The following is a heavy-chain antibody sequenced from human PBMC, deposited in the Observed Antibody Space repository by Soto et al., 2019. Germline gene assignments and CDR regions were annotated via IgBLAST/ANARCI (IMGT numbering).Heavy chain of an antibody. D-gene: IGHD5-18*01. CDR1: GGSIRSYC. V-gene: IGHV4-59*01. J-gene: IGHJ4*02. Sequence: PSETLSLTCTVSGGSIRSYCWTWIRQPPGEGLEWIGCICNSGTTNYNPSLKSRVTISVDTSKNQFSLKLSSVTAADTAVYYCAKDRVKLWATADYWGQGTLVTVSS. CDR2: ICNSGTT. CDR3: AKDRVKLWATADY.